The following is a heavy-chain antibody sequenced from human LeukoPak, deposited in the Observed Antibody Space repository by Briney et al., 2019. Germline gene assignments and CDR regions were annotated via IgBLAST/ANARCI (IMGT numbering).Heavy chain of an antibody. Sequence: PGGSLRLSCAASGFTFSSYAMSWVRQAPGKGLEWVGRIKSKTDGETTDYGAPVQGRFAILREDAKNTLYLEMNSLKTEDTGVYYCTTGVEKWGQGTRVIVSS. CDR2: IKSKTDGETT. V-gene: IGHV3-15*01. D-gene: IGHD3-3*01. CDR1: GFTFSSYA. CDR3: TTGVEK. J-gene: IGHJ4*02.